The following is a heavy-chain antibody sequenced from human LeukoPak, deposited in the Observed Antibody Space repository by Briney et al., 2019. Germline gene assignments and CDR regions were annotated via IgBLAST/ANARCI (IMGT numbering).Heavy chain of an antibody. CDR2: ISAYNGNT. V-gene: IGHV1-18*01. Sequence: GASVKASCKASGYTFTSYGISWVRQAPGQGLEWMGWISAYNGNTNYAQKLQGRVTITADESTSTAYMELSSLRSEDTAVYYCAREGYYDSSGYRKGGVWFDPWGQGTLVTVSS. J-gene: IGHJ5*02. CDR1: GYTFTSYG. CDR3: AREGYYDSSGYRKGGVWFDP. D-gene: IGHD3-22*01.